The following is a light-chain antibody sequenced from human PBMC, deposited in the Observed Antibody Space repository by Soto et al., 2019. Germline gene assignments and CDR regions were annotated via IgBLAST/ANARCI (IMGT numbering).Light chain of an antibody. V-gene: IGKV3-20*01. J-gene: IGKJ5*01. Sequence: EVRLTQSACTLSLSTGERATLSCRASQSVSSSYLAWYQQKLGQAPRLLIYGASSRATGIPDRFSGSGSGTDFTLTISRLEPEDFAVYYCQQYGSSPLITFGQRTRLAIK. CDR2: GAS. CDR1: QSVSSSY. CDR3: QQYGSSPLIT.